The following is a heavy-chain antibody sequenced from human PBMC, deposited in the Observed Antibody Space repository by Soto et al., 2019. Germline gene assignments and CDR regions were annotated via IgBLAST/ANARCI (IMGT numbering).Heavy chain of an antibody. D-gene: IGHD6-6*01. CDR1: GGSISSHY. Sequence: SETLSLTCSGSGGSISSHYWTWIRQPPGKGLEWIGSIFYSGSTNYNPSLQSRVTMSIDRSTNQFSLRLNFLTAADTAVYYCAREDYTTSSGFDPWGQGTLVTVS. J-gene: IGHJ5*02. CDR3: AREDYTTSSGFDP. V-gene: IGHV4-59*11. CDR2: IFYSGST.